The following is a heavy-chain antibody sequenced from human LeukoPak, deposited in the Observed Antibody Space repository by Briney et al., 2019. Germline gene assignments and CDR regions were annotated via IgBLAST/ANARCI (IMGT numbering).Heavy chain of an antibody. CDR2: ISGSGGST. J-gene: IGHJ4*02. D-gene: IGHD5-18*01. Sequence: GGSLRLSCAASGFTFSSYAMSWVRQAPGKGLEWVSAISGSGGSTYYADSVKGRFTISRDNSKNTLYLQMNSLRAEDTAVYYCARDPLDTAMAKLDYWGQGTLVTVSS. CDR3: ARDPLDTAMAKLDY. V-gene: IGHV3-23*01. CDR1: GFTFSSYA.